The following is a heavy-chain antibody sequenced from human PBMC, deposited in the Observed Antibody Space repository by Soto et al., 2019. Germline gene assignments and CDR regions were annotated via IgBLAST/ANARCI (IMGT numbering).Heavy chain of an antibody. J-gene: IGHJ4*02. V-gene: IGHV1-69*13. CDR1: GGTFSSYA. Sequence: GASVKVSCKASGGTFSSYAISWVRQAPGQGLEWMGGIIPIFGTANYAQKFQGRVTITADESTSTAYMELSSLRSEDTAVYYCARPYMDCSGGSCYFDYWGQGTLVTVSS. D-gene: IGHD2-15*01. CDR3: ARPYMDCSGGSCYFDY. CDR2: IIPIFGTA.